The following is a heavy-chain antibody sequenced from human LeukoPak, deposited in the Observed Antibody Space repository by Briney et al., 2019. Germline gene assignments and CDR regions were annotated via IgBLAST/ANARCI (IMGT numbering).Heavy chain of an antibody. J-gene: IGHJ6*02. D-gene: IGHD6-6*01. V-gene: IGHV3-53*01. CDR2: IYSGGST. CDR1: GFTVSSNY. CDR3: ARGVGSSSPYALDV. Sequence: GSLILSCAASGFTVSSNYMSWVRQAPGKGLEWVSVIYSGGSTYYADSVKGRFTISRDNSKNTLYLQMNSLRAEDTAVYYCARGVGSSSPYALDVWGQGTTVTVSS.